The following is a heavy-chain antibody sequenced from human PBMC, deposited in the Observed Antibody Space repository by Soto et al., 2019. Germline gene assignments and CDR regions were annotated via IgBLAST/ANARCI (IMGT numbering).Heavy chain of an antibody. Sequence: GGSLRLSCAASGFTFSSYGMHWVRQAPGKGLEWVAVISYDGSNKYYADSVKGRFTISRDNSKNTLYLQMNSLRAEDTAVYYCAKDRGGLYYYDSSGYLDYWGQGTLVTVSS. CDR3: AKDRGGLYYYDSSGYLDY. V-gene: IGHV3-30*18. J-gene: IGHJ4*02. CDR1: GFTFSSYG. D-gene: IGHD3-22*01. CDR2: ISYDGSNK.